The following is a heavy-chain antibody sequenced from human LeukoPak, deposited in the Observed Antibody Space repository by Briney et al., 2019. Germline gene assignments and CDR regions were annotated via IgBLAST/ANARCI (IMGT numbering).Heavy chain of an antibody. D-gene: IGHD6-13*01. CDR1: GFTFSSYA. J-gene: IGHJ4*02. CDR3: PKDRGSSWSIYYFDY. CDR2: ISGSGGRT. Sequence: GGSLRLSCAASGFTFSSYAMSWVRQAPGKGLEWVTAISGSGGRTYYADSVKGRCTISRDNSMNTLYLQMNNLRAEDTAVYYCPKDRGSSWSIYYFDYWGQGTLVTVSS. V-gene: IGHV3-23*01.